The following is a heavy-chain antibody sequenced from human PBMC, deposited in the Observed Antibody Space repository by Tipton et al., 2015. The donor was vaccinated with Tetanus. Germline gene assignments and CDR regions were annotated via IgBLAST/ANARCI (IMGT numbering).Heavy chain of an antibody. D-gene: IGHD1-1*01. Sequence: SLRLSCAASGFTFDGYGMHWVRQAPGKGLEWVSGITWNSGNIAYADSVKGRFTISRDHAKNTVYLQMNSLRAEDTAVYFCARRSLTNYGLDVWGQGTPVTVSS. CDR2: ITWNSGNI. J-gene: IGHJ6*02. CDR3: ARRSLTNYGLDV. V-gene: IGHV3-9*01. CDR1: GFTFDGYG.